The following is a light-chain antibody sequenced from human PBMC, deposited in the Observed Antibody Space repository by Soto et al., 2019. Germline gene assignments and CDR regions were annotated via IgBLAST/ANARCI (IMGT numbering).Light chain of an antibody. CDR2: GGS. V-gene: IGKV3-20*01. CDR3: QQYGGSPWT. Sequence: EIVLTQSPGTLSLSPGERTTLSCRASPSVSSSYLAWYQQKPVQAPRLLIYGGSSRATGIPDRFSGSGSGTDFTLTISRLEPEDFAVYYCQQYGGSPWTFGQGTKVDIK. CDR1: PSVSSSY. J-gene: IGKJ1*01.